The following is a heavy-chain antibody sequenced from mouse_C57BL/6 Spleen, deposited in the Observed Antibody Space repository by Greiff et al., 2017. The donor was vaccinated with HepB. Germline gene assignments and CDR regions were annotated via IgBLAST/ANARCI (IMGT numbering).Heavy chain of an antibody. CDR2: ISDGGSYT. CDR1: GFTFSSYA. CDR3: ARQTLYYAMDY. V-gene: IGHV5-4*03. Sequence: EVKVVESGGGLVKPGGSLKLSCAASGFTFSSYAMSWVRQTPEKRLEWVATISDGGSYTYYPDNVKGRFTISRDNAKNNLYLQMSHLKSEDTAMYYCARQTLYYAMDYWGQGTSVTVSS. J-gene: IGHJ4*01.